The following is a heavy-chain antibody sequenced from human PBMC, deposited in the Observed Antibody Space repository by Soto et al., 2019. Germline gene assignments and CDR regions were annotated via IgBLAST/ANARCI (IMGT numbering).Heavy chain of an antibody. J-gene: IGHJ1*01. CDR2: ISAEGSEE. CDR3: AKDVYAYRGAYFNH. D-gene: IGHD3-10*01. V-gene: IGHV3-30*18. Sequence: QVQLAESGGGVVHPGGSLTLACVASGITFSTFGMHWIRQPPGKGLEWVAVISAEGSEEKYADPEKGRRTISRDDSKNTLYLQSYSLRPEATAVYYCAKDVYAYRGAYFNHWGQGTLVTVSS. CDR1: GITFSTFG.